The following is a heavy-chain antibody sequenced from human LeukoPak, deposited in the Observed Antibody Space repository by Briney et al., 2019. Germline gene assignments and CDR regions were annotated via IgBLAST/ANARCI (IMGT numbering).Heavy chain of an antibody. V-gene: IGHV3-48*03. Sequence: GGSLRLSCAASGFTFSSYEMNWVRQAPGKGLGWVSYISSSGSTMYYANSVKGRFTISRDNAKNSLYLQMNSLRAEDTAVYYCARHPAYPSGPYWFFDLWGRGTLVTVSS. CDR1: GFTFSSYE. CDR3: ARHPAYPSGPYWFFDL. CDR2: ISSSGSTM. J-gene: IGHJ2*01.